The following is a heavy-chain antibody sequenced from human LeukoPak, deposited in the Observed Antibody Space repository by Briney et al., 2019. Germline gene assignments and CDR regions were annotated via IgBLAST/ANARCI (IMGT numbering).Heavy chain of an antibody. Sequence: ASVKVSCKASGYTFTVYYMHWVRQAPGQGLEWMGWINPNSGGTNYAQKFQGRVTMTRDTSISTAYMELSRLRSDDTAVYYCARSRDVEMATIGVLYWGQGTLVTVSS. J-gene: IGHJ4*02. V-gene: IGHV1-2*02. CDR1: GYTFTVYY. CDR3: ARSRDVEMATIGVLY. D-gene: IGHD5-24*01. CDR2: INPNSGGT.